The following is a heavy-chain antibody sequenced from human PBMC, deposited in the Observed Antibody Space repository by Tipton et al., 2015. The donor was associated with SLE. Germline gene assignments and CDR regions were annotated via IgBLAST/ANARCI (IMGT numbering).Heavy chain of an antibody. D-gene: IGHD6-13*01. CDR2: ISYSGST. J-gene: IGHJ4*02. V-gene: IGHV4-59*11. CDR3: ARRRGSSWYEDYFDY. CDR1: GDSISGHY. Sequence: PGLVKPSETLSLTCSVSGDSISGHYWSWIRQSPGKGLEWIAYISYSGSTSYNPSLESRVTILLDTSKNQFSLRLNSVTAADTAVYYCARRRGSSWYEDYFDYWGQGTLVTVSS.